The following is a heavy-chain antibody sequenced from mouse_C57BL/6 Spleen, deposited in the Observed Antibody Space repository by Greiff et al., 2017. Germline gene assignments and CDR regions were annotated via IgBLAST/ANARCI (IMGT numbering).Heavy chain of an antibody. V-gene: IGHV1-9*01. Sequence: VQLQQSGAELMKPGASVKLSCKATGYTFTGYWIEWVKQRPGHGLEWIGEILPGSGSTNDNEKFKGKATFTADTSSNTAYMQLSSLTTEDSAIYYCARSDYYGSSQAYWGQGTLVTVSA. CDR1: GYTFTGYW. CDR3: ARSDYYGSSQAY. J-gene: IGHJ3*01. D-gene: IGHD1-1*01. CDR2: ILPGSGST.